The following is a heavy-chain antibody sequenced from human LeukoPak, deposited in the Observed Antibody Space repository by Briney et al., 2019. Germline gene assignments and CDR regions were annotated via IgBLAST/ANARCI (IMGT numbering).Heavy chain of an antibody. CDR3: VKLVVVTATYWYFDV. Sequence: GGSLRLSCAASGFTFSHYWMGWVRQAPGKGLDWVANIKHDEIENYLADSVTGRFTISRDNAEKSLFLQMNSLRPDDTAVYFSVKLVVVTATYWYFDVGGRGTPITVSS. J-gene: IGHJ2*01. V-gene: IGHV3-7*01. CDR2: IKHDEIEN. D-gene: IGHD2-21*02. CDR1: GFTFSHYW.